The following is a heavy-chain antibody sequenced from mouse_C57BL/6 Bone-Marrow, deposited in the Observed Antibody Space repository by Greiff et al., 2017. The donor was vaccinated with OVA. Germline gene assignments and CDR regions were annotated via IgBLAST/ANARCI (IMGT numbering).Heavy chain of an antibody. J-gene: IGHJ3*01. CDR2: IDPEDGEN. Sequence: VQLQQSGAELVKPGASVKLSCTASGFNIKDYYMHWVKQRPEQGLEWIGRIDPEDGENKYAPKFQGKAPITADTPSHTVYLQLSTLTSEDVAVYYCASGPYDYWGQGTLVTVSA. V-gene: IGHV14-2*01. CDR3: ASGPYDY. CDR1: GFNIKDYY. D-gene: IGHD2-3*01.